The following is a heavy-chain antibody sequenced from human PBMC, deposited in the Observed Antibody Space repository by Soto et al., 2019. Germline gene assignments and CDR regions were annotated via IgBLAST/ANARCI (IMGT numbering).Heavy chain of an antibody. Sequence: GESLKISCKGSGYSFTTHWIGWVRQMPGKGLEWMGIIYPGDSDTKYSPSFQGQVTISADKSISTAYLQWNSLKASDTAMYYCARRGASGSIDYWGQGTLVTVSS. J-gene: IGHJ4*02. D-gene: IGHD3-10*01. CDR3: ARRGASGSIDY. V-gene: IGHV5-51*01. CDR2: IYPGDSDT. CDR1: GYSFTTHW.